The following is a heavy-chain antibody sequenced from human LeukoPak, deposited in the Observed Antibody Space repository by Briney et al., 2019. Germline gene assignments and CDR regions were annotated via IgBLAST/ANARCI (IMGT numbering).Heavy chain of an antibody. D-gene: IGHD2-2*01. CDR2: IYYSGST. CDR1: GGSISSYY. J-gene: IGHJ6*02. CDR3: AGVPVVPAANDYYYYYGMDV. V-gene: IGHV4-59*01. Sequence: SETLSLTCTVSGGSISSYYWSWIRQPPGKGLEWIGYIYYSGSTNYNPSLKSRVTISVDTSKNQFSLKLSSVTAADTAVYYCAGVPVVPAANDYYYYYGMDVWGQGTTVTVSS.